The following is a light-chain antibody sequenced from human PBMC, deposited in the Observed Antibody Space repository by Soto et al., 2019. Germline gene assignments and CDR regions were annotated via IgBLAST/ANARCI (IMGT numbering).Light chain of an antibody. Sequence: QSALTQPAPVSGSPGQSITFSCPETSINVCGYNYVSWYQHHPGKAPKLIIYDVSNRPSGVSNRFSGSKSGNTASLTISGLQPEDEADYYCSSYTTSNTRQIVFGTGTKVTVL. CDR3: SSYTTSNTRQIV. J-gene: IGLJ1*01. V-gene: IGLV2-14*03. CDR2: DVS. CDR1: SINVCGYNY.